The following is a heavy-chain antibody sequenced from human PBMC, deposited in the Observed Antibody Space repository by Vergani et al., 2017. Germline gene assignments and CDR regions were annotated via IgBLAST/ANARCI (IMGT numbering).Heavy chain of an antibody. Sequence: EVELVQSGPEMRKPGESLKIPCKVSEYSFGNSWIGWVRQMPGKGLEWMGIIYPADSDTRYSPSFQGQVTISADKYISTAFLEWDSLKASDTALYYCARHTTYTDSWGQGTLVTVSS. CDR2: IYPADSDT. V-gene: IGHV5-51*01. CDR1: EYSFGNSW. J-gene: IGHJ4*02. D-gene: IGHD1-1*01. CDR3: ARHTTYTDS.